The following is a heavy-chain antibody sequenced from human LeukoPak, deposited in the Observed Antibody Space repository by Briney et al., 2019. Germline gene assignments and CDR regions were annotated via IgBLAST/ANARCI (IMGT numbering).Heavy chain of an antibody. CDR3: ATLDTAMGYYFDY. D-gene: IGHD5-18*01. Sequence: SEILSLTCAAFGGSFSGSYWGWIRQPPGKGLEWIGSIYYSGSTYYNPSLKSRVTISVDTSKNQFSLKLSSVTAADTAVYYCATLDTAMGYYFDYWGQGTLVTVSS. CDR2: IYYSGST. V-gene: IGHV4-39*07. CDR1: GGSFSGSY. J-gene: IGHJ4*02.